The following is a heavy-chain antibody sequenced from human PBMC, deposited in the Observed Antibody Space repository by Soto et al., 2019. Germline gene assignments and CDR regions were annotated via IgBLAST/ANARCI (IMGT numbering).Heavy chain of an antibody. CDR1: GFTFSSYS. J-gene: IGHJ4*02. D-gene: IGHD2-2*02. Sequence: EVQLVDSGGGLVQPGGSLRLSCAASGFTFSSYSMNWVRQAPGKGLEWVSYISSSSSTIYYADSVKGRFTISRDNAKNSLYLQMNSLRAEDTAVYYCAREGLNLYDYWGQGTLVTVSS. V-gene: IGHV3-48*01. CDR3: AREGLNLYDY. CDR2: ISSSSSTI.